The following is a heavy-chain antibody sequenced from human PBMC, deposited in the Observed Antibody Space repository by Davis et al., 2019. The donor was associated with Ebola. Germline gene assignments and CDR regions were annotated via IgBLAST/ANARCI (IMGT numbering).Heavy chain of an antibody. CDR3: ARDHWPNSVVVVPAATPTKYYYYYYGMDV. Sequence: GGSLRLSCAASGFTFSSYAMTWVRQAPGKGLEWVSAISGGGGSTYYADSVKGRFTISRDNSRNTLYLQMNSLRAEDTAVYYCARDHWPNSVVVVPAATPTKYYYYYYGMDVWGQGTTVTVSS. CDR1: GFTFSSYA. D-gene: IGHD2-2*02. J-gene: IGHJ6*02. V-gene: IGHV3-23*01. CDR2: ISGGGGST.